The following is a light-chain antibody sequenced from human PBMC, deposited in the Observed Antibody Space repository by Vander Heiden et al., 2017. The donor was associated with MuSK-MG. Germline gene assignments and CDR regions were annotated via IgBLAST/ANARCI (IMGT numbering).Light chain of an antibody. CDR1: QSISIY. Sequence: EIVLTQSPATLSLSPGERATLSCRASQSISIYLAWYQQKPGQAPRLLIYDASNRATGIPARFSGSGSGTDFTLTISSLEPEDFAVYYCQQRSQWPPLTFGGGTKVEFK. CDR2: DAS. V-gene: IGKV3-11*01. J-gene: IGKJ4*01. CDR3: QQRSQWPPLT.